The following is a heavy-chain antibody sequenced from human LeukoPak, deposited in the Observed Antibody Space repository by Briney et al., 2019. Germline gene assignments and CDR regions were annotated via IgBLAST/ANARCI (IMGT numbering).Heavy chain of an antibody. CDR1: GGSISSYY. CDR3: AREPLGYCTNGVCLVDY. CDR2: IYTSGST. D-gene: IGHD2-8*01. Sequence: SETLSLTCTVSGGSISSYYWSWIRQPAAKGLEWIGRIYTSGSTNYNPSLKSRVTMSVDTSKNQFSLKLSSVTAADTAVYYCAREPLGYCTNGVCLVDYWGQGTLVTVSS. V-gene: IGHV4-4*07. J-gene: IGHJ4*02.